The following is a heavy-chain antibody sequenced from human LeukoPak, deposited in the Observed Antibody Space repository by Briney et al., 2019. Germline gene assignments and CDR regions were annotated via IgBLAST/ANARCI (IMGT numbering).Heavy chain of an antibody. CDR3: ARSPYYDSSGYYDN. D-gene: IGHD3-22*01. V-gene: IGHV3-30*04. Sequence: GGSLRLSCAASGFTFSTYAMHWVRQAPGKGLEWVAVISYDGSNKYYADSVKGRFTISRDNSHNTLYLQMNSLRAEDTAVYYCARSPYYDSSGYYDNWGQGTLVTVSS. CDR1: GFTFSTYA. J-gene: IGHJ4*02. CDR2: ISYDGSNK.